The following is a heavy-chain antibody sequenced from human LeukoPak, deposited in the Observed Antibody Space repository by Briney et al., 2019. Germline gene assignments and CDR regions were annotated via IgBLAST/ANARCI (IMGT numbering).Heavy chain of an antibody. Sequence: SETLSLTCSVSGGSISSYYWSWIRQPAGKGLEWIGRIYTSGSTNYNPSLKSRVTMSVDTSKNQCSLKLSSVTAADTAVYYCARDVSYGDYVHWFYPWGQGTLVTVSS. CDR1: GGSISSYY. V-gene: IGHV4-4*07. J-gene: IGHJ5*02. CDR3: ARDVSYGDYVHWFYP. D-gene: IGHD4-17*01. CDR2: IYTSGST.